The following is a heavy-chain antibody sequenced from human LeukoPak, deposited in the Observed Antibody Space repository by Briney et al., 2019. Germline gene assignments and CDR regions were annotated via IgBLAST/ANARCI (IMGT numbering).Heavy chain of an antibody. Sequence: PGGSLRLPCAASGFTFNNYAMSWVRQAPGKGLEWVSSISGSGGSTYYADSVKGRFTISRDNAKNSLYLQMNSLRAEDTAVYYCARDYGGSSPFDYWGQGTLVTVSS. CDR3: ARDYGGSSPFDY. CDR1: GFTFNNYA. CDR2: ISGSGGST. J-gene: IGHJ4*02. D-gene: IGHD4-23*01. V-gene: IGHV3-23*01.